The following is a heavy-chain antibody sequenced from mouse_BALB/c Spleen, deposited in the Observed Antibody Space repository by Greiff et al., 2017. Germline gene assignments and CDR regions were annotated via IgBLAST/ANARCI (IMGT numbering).Heavy chain of an antibody. V-gene: IGHV2-4-1*01. Sequence: VMLVESGPGLVQPSQSLSITCTVSGFSLTSYGVHWVRQSPGKGLEWLGVIWSGGSTDYNAAFISRLSISKDNSKSQVFFKMNSLQADDTAIYYCARNGHYWSFDVWGAGTTVTVSS. J-gene: IGHJ1*01. CDR3: ARNGHYWSFDV. CDR1: GFSLTSYG. CDR2: IWSGGST.